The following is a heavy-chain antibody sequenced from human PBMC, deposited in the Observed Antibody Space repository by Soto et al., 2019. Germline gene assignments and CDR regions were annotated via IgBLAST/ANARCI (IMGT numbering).Heavy chain of an antibody. D-gene: IGHD5-18*01. CDR1: GFTFSDYY. J-gene: IGHJ6*02. Sequence: SLRLSCAASGFTFSDYYMSWIRQAPGKGLEWVSYISSSGSTIYYADSVKGRFTISRDNAKNSLYLQMNSLRAEDTAVYYCARDLDVDTAMVTPYRYGMDVWGQGTTVTVSS. CDR3: ARDLDVDTAMVTPYRYGMDV. CDR2: ISSSGSTI. V-gene: IGHV3-11*01.